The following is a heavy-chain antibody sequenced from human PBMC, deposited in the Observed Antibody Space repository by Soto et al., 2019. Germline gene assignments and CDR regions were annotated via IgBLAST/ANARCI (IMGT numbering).Heavy chain of an antibody. V-gene: IGHV3-23*01. CDR3: AKGQQQLVSVDDY. Sequence: EVQLLESGGGLVQPGGSLRLSCGASGFTFSSYAMSWVRQAPGEGLEWVSAISGSGGSTYYAESVKGRFTISRDNSKNTLYLQMNSLRAEDTAVYYCAKGQQQLVSVDDYWGQGTLVTVSS. D-gene: IGHD6-13*01. J-gene: IGHJ4*02. CDR1: GFTFSSYA. CDR2: ISGSGGST.